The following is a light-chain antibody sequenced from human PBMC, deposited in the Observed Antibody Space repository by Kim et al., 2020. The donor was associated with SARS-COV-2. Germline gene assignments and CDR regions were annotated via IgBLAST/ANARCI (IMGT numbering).Light chain of an antibody. Sequence: SSELTQDPAVSVALGQTVRITCQGDSLRTYYASWYQLKPGQAPLLLIYDKNIRTSGIPDRFSGSSSGNTASLTITPAQAEAEADYYCNSRLVSGDHHVF. CDR3: NSRLVSGDHHV. J-gene: IGLJ6*01. CDR2: DKN. CDR1: SLRTYY. V-gene: IGLV3-19*01.